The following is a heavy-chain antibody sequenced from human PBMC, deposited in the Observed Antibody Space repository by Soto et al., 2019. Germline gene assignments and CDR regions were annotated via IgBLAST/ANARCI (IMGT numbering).Heavy chain of an antibody. CDR1: GFTFNYYY. CDR2: ISSSGSSK. V-gene: IGHV3-11*01. D-gene: IGHD5-18*01. CDR3: ATVVETGARYYFDY. J-gene: IGHJ4*02. Sequence: PGGSLRLSCTASGFTFNYYYMTWLRQAPGKGLEWLSYISSSGSSKYYADSVKGRFTISRDNAKSSLYLQMNTLRAEDTAVYYCATVVETGARYYFDYWGQGTLVTVSS.